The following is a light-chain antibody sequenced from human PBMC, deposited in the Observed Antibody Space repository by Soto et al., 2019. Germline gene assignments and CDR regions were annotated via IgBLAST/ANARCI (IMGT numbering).Light chain of an antibody. CDR2: DAS. V-gene: IGKV1-33*01. CDR1: QDISNY. Sequence: DIQMTQSPFSLSVSEGDRVTITCQASQDISNYLNWYQQKPGKAPKLLIYDASSLETGVPLRFSGSGSGTDFTFTISSLQPEDVATYTSQHYESLPITFCEGTNVDNK. CDR3: QHYESLPIT. J-gene: IGKJ4*01.